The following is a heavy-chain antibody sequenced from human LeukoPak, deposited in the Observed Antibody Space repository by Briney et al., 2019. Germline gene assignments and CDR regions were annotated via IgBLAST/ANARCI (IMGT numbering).Heavy chain of an antibody. CDR3: AGVRTAYYYDSSGYQLIDY. V-gene: IGHV1-18*01. CDR1: GYTFTSYG. CDR2: ISAYNGNT. J-gene: IGHJ4*02. D-gene: IGHD3-22*01. Sequence: ASVKVSCKASGYTFTSYGISWVRQAPGQGLEWMGWISAYNGNTNYAQKLQGRVTMTTDTSTSTAYMELRSLRSDDTAVYYCAGVRTAYYYDSSGYQLIDYWGQGTLVTVSS.